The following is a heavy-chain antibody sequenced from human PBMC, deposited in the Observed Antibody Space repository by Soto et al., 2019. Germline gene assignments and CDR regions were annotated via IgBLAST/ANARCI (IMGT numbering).Heavy chain of an antibody. J-gene: IGHJ5*02. Sequence: SETLSLTCTVSGGSISSSSYYWGWIRQPPGKGLEWIGSIYYSGSTYYNPSLKSRVTISVDTSKNQFSLKLSSVTAADTAVYYCARVRALVWFDPWGQGTLVTVSS. CDR2: IYYSGST. V-gene: IGHV4-39*01. CDR3: ARVRALVWFDP. D-gene: IGHD3-10*01. CDR1: GGSISSSSYY.